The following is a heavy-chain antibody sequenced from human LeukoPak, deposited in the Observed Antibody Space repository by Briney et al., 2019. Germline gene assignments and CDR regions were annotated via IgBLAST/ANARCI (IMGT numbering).Heavy chain of an antibody. D-gene: IGHD3-10*01. J-gene: IGHJ3*02. CDR3: AREMVRGPGAFDI. Sequence: GGSLRLSCAASGFTLSDCGMHWVRQAPGKGLEWVAVIWYDESKKFYVDSVKGRFTISRDNSKNTLYLQMNSLRAEDTAVYYCAREMVRGPGAFDIWGQGTMVTVSS. CDR1: GFTLSDCG. CDR2: IWYDESKK. V-gene: IGHV3-33*01.